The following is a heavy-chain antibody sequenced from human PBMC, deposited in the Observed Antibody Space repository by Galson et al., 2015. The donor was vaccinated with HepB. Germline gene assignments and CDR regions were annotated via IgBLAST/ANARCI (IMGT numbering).Heavy chain of an antibody. Sequence: SLRLSCAAPGFTFSSYAMHWVRQAPGKGLEWVAVISYDGSNKDYADSVKGRFTISRDNSKNTLYLQMNSPRAEDTAVYYCARGITPKYYYDSSGYFDLWGRGTLVTVSS. D-gene: IGHD3-22*01. V-gene: IGHV3-30*04. CDR2: ISYDGSNK. J-gene: IGHJ2*01. CDR1: GFTFSSYA. CDR3: ARGITPKYYYDSSGYFDL.